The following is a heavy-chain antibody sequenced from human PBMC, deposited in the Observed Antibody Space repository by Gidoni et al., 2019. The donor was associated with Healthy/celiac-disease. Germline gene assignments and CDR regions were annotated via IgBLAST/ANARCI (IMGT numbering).Heavy chain of an antibody. CDR2: ISGSGVST. D-gene: IGHD1-20*01. V-gene: IGHV3-23*04. J-gene: IGHJ6*02. Sequence: EVQLVESGGGLVQPGGSMRLSCSASGFTFRSYAMSWVRQAPGKGLEGCAAISGSGVSTYYSDSVKGRFTISIDNSKNTLYLQMNSLRAEDTAVYYCAKGGYNWNDVSDYYYGMDVWGQGTTVTVSS. CDR1: GFTFRSYA. CDR3: AKGGYNWNDVSDYYYGMDV.